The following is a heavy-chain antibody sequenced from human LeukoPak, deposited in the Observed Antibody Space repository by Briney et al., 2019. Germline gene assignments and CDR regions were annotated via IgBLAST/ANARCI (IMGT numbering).Heavy chain of an antibody. Sequence: SETLSLTCAVYGGSFSGYYWSWIRQPPGKGLEWIGEINHSGSTNYNPSFKSRVTISVDTSKNQFSLKLSSVTAADTAVYYCARRPKYYFDYWGQGTLVTVSS. CDR2: INHSGST. CDR1: GGSFSGYY. CDR3: ARRPKYYFDY. J-gene: IGHJ4*02. V-gene: IGHV4-34*01.